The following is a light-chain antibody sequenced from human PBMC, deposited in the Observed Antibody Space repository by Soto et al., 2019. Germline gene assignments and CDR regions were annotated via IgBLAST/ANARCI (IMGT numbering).Light chain of an antibody. CDR3: QQYDTSPPRYT. J-gene: IGKJ2*01. V-gene: IGKV3-20*01. CDR1: QSLNSNF. Sequence: EIVLTQSPGTLSLSPGESATLSCRASQSLNSNFLAWYQQKPGQAPRLLVYAASSRATGIPDRFSVSASGTVFTLTISRLEPEDFAVYYCQQYDTSPPRYTFGQGTKLEIK. CDR2: AAS.